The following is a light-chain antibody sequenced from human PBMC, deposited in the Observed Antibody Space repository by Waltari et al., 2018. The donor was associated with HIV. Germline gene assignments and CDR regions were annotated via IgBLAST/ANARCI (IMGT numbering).Light chain of an antibody. V-gene: IGLV2-23*02. CDR1: SSDIGGYDY. CDR2: DVN. CDR3: CSYSGSGTLV. J-gene: IGLJ2*01. Sequence: QSALPQPASVSGSPVQSLTISCTGTSSDIGGYDYVSWYQHLPVKVPKLMIYDVNKPPSGVSSRFSGSKSGSTASLTISGLQPEDEADYYCCSYSGSGTLVFGGGTKLIVL.